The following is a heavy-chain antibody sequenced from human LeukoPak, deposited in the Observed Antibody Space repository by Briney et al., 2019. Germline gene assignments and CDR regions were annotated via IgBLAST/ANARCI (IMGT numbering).Heavy chain of an antibody. V-gene: IGHV4-38-2*02. D-gene: IGHD2-15*01. CDR1: GYSISSGYY. J-gene: IGHJ5*02. CDR3: ATELVVVAATPLRWFDP. CDR2: IYHSGRT. Sequence: SETLSLTCTVSGYSISSGYYWGWSRPPPGKGLEWIGSIYHSGRTYYNPSLKRRVTISVDTAKKQFSLKLSSVTAADTAVYYCATELVVVAATPLRWFDPWGQGTLVTGSS.